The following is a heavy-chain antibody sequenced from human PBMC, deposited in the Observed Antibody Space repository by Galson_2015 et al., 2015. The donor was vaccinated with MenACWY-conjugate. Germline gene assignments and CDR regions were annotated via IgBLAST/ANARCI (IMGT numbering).Heavy chain of an antibody. V-gene: IGHV1-46*01. CDR2: INPSGGST. D-gene: IGHD3-3*01. J-gene: IGHJ3*02. Sequence: SVKVSCKASGYTFTSYYMHWVRQAPGQGLEWMGIINPSGGSTSYAQKFQGRVTMTRDTSTSTVYMELSSLRSEDTAVYYCARADYYDFWKPVGVSAYDAFDIWGQGTMVTVSS. CDR1: GYTFTSYY. CDR3: ARADYYDFWKPVGVSAYDAFDI.